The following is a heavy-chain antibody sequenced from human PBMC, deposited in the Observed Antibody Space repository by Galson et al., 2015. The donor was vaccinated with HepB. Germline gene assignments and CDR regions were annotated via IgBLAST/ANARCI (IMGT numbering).Heavy chain of an antibody. V-gene: IGHV3-23*01. CDR1: GFTFSSYA. J-gene: IGHJ6*02. CDR3: AKDLVAVAGKIYYYGMDV. CDR2: ISGSGGST. Sequence: SLRLSCAASGFTFSSYAMSWVRQAPGKGLEWVSAISGSGGSTYYADSVKGRFTISRDNSKNTLYLQMNSLRAEDTAVYYCAKDLVAVAGKIYYYGMDVWGQGTPVTVSS. D-gene: IGHD6-19*01.